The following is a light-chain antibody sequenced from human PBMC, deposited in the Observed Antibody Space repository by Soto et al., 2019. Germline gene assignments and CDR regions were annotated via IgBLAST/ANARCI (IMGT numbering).Light chain of an antibody. J-gene: IGKJ2*01. V-gene: IGKV1-33*01. Sequence: DIQMTQSPSSLSASVGDRVTITCQASQDITLYLNWYQHKAGKAPNLLIQDVSTLETGVPARFSGSGSGTIFTLTMSNLQPADVAAYYCQESDSRPHPFGEGAEVEIK. CDR3: QESDSRPHP. CDR2: DVS. CDR1: QDITLY.